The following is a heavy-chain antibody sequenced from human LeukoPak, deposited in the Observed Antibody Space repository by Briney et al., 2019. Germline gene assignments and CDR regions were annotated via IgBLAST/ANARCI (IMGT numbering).Heavy chain of an antibody. Sequence: GGSLRLSCAASGFTFRSYAMHWVRQAPGKGLEWVAVISYDGGNKDYADSVKGRFTISRDNSKNTLNLQMNSLRAEDTAVYYCASPRSGWYYFDYWGQGTLVTVSS. CDR3: ASPRSGWYYFDY. CDR2: ISYDGGNK. V-gene: IGHV3-30*04. J-gene: IGHJ4*02. D-gene: IGHD6-19*01. CDR1: GFTFRSYA.